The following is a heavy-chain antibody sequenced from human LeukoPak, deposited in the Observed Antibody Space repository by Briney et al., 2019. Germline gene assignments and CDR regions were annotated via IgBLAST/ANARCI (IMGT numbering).Heavy chain of an antibody. CDR1: GFTFSSYS. V-gene: IGHV3-23*01. D-gene: IGHD6-25*01. CDR3: AKVIYRRPYPDAFDI. CDR2: ISGSGGST. J-gene: IGHJ3*02. Sequence: GGSLRLSCAASGFTFSSYSMNWVRQAPGKGLEWVSAISGSGGSTYYADSVKGRFTISRDNSKNTLYLQMNSLRAEDTAVYYCAKVIYRRPYPDAFDIWGQGTMVTVSS.